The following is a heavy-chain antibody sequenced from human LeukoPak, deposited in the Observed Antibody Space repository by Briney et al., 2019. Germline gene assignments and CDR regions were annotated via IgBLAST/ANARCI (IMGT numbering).Heavy chain of an antibody. CDR2: INHSGST. Sequence: SETLSLTCAVYGGSFSGYYWSWIRQPPGKGLEWIGEINHSGSTNYNPSLKSRVTISVDTSKNQFSLKLSSVTATDTAVYYCARDFVARYYDFQTSWFDPWGQGTLVTVSS. CDR3: ARDFVARYYDFQTSWFDP. V-gene: IGHV4-34*01. J-gene: IGHJ5*02. CDR1: GGSFSGYY. D-gene: IGHD3-3*01.